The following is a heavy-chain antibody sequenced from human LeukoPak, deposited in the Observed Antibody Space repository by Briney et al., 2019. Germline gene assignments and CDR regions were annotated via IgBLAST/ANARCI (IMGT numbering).Heavy chain of an antibody. CDR3: ARDYDILTGYLDY. CDR1: GFTFDDYA. V-gene: IGHV3-21*01. CDR2: ISSSSSYI. Sequence: GGSLRLSCAASGFTFDDYAMHWVRQAPGKGLEWVSSISSSSSYIYYADSVKGRFTISRDNAKNSLYLQMNSLRAEDTAVYYCARDYDILTGYLDYWGQGTLVTVSS. D-gene: IGHD3-9*01. J-gene: IGHJ4*02.